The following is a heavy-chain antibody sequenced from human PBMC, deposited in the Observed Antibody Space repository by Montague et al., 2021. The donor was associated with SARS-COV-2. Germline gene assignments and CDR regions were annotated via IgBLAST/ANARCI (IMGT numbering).Heavy chain of an antibody. D-gene: IGHD4-17*01. CDR1: GFSLRTSGVG. V-gene: IGHV2-5*02. CDR2: IYWDDDK. CDR3: VHSYADYLFDY. Sequence: VKPTQTLTLTCSFSGFSLRTSGVGVGWIRPPPGKALEWLAVIYWDDDKRYSPSLKSRLTITKDTSKNQVVLTMTNMDPVDTATYYCVHSYADYLFDYWGQGTLVSVSS. J-gene: IGHJ4*02.